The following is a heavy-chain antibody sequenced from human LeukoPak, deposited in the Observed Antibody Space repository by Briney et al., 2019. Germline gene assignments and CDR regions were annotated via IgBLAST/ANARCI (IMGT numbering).Heavy chain of an antibody. CDR3: ARGIAAAGIGNDY. V-gene: IGHV3-30-3*01. CDR1: GFTFSSYA. Sequence: GGSLRLSCAASGFTFSSYAMHWVRQAPGKGLEWVAVISYDGSNKYYADSVKGRFTISRDNSKNTLYLQMNSLRAEDTAVYYCARGIAAAGIGNDYWGQGTLVTVSS. CDR2: ISYDGSNK. D-gene: IGHD6-13*01. J-gene: IGHJ4*02.